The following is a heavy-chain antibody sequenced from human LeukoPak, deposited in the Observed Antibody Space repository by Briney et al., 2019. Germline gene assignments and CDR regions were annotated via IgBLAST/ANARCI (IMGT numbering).Heavy chain of an antibody. CDR2: ISSSSGTI. J-gene: IGHJ4*02. V-gene: IGHV3-48*01. CDR1: GFIFSNYN. CDR3: ARALGYSYGYAVDY. D-gene: IGHD5-18*01. Sequence: GSLRLSCAASGFIFSNYNMNWVRQTPGKGLEWLSYISSSSGTIYYADSVKGRFTISGDDAKNSLYLQMNSLRAEDTAVYYCARALGYSYGYAVDYWGQGTLVTVSS.